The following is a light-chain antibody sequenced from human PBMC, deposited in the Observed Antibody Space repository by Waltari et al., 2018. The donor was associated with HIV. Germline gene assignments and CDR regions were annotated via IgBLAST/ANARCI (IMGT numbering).Light chain of an antibody. CDR3: CAYADSYTLLVV. Sequence: QSALTQPRSLSGSPGQSVTISCTGTDSDVSWYRIIPGQAPKLIIYDVTQRPSGVPDRFSGSQSGNTASLTISGLQPEDEAYYYCCAYADSYTLLVVFGGGTKLTVL. CDR2: DVT. V-gene: IGLV2-11*01. CDR1: DSDV. J-gene: IGLJ2*01.